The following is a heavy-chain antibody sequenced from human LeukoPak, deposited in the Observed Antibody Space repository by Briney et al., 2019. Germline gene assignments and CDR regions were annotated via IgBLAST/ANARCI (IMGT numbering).Heavy chain of an antibody. CDR1: GFTFSSNW. J-gene: IGHJ4*02. CDR3: ARDAYYDSSGYTKNFDY. D-gene: IGHD3-22*01. CDR2: IKQDGSEK. Sequence: GGSLRLSCAASGFTFSSNWMSWVRQAPGKGLEWVANIKQDGSEKYYVDSVKGRFTISRDNAKNSLYLQMNSLRAEDTAVYYCARDAYYDSSGYTKNFDYWGQGTLVTVSS. V-gene: IGHV3-7*01.